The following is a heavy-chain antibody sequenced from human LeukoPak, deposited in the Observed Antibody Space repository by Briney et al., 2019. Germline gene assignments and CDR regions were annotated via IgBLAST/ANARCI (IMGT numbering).Heavy chain of an antibody. J-gene: IGHJ4*02. CDR2: ISVYESHK. Sequence: GGSLRLSCTASGFTFSSSAMHWVRQAPGKGLEWVAVISVYESHKYYADSVKGRFTLSRDYSKNTLYLQMNSLTTEDTAVYYCAKDQGTGFSDFDYWGQGTLVTVSS. D-gene: IGHD6-19*01. CDR3: AKDQGTGFSDFDY. V-gene: IGHV3-30*18. CDR1: GFTFSSSA.